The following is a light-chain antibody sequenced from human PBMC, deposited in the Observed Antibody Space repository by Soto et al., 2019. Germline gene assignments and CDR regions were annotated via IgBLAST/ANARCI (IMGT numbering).Light chain of an antibody. CDR1: SSDIGSYNY. J-gene: IGLJ2*01. CDR2: EVS. V-gene: IGLV2-14*01. Sequence: QSALTQPASVSGSPGQSITISCTGTSSDIGSYNYVSGYQQYPGKAPKLIIYEVSNRPSGVSNRFSGSKSDNTASLTISGLQAEDEADYYCSSYSSSYTSSSTLIFGGGTQLTVL. CDR3: SSYSSSYTSSSTLI.